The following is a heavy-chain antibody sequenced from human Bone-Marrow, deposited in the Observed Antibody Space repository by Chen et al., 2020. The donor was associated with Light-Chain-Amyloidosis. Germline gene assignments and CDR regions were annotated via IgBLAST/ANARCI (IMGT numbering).Heavy chain of an antibody. V-gene: IGHV3-30*04. CDR2: ISFDCR. J-gene: IGHJ4*02. Sequence: QVQLVESGGGVVQPGTSLRLSWVGSGLPFSSHAMPGVRQAPGRGLVWWAVISFDCRAESGQGRFTGSRDNSKSTLYLQMDSLRPDDTAVYYCARTLRYGHQVYFDYWGQGTLVTVSS. D-gene: IGHD3-9*01. CDR1: GLPFSSHA. CDR3: ARTLRYGHQVYFDY.